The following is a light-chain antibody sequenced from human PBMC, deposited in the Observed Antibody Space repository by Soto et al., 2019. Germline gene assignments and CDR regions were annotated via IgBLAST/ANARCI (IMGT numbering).Light chain of an antibody. J-gene: IGKJ5*01. CDR1: QSISSY. Sequence: DIQRTQSPSSLSASVGDRVAITFRASQSISSYLNLYQQKPGKAPKLLIYAASSLQSGVPSRFSGSGSGTEFTLTIGGLQPDDFATYYCQQFNSYPITFGQGTRLEI. V-gene: IGKV1-39*01. CDR2: AAS. CDR3: QQFNSYPIT.